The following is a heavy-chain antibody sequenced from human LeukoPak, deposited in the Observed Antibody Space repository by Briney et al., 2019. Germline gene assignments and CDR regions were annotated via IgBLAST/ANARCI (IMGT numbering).Heavy chain of an antibody. V-gene: IGHV3-23*01. J-gene: IGHJ4*02. CDR3: AKGYRYYYGSGSYYLDY. CDR2: ISGSGGST. CDR1: GFTFSSYA. Sequence: GGSLRLSCAASGFTFSSYAMSWVRQAPGKGLEWVSAISGSGGSTYYADSVKGRFTIPRDNSKNTLYLQMNSLRAEDTAVYYCAKGYRYYYGSGSYYLDYWGQGTLVTVSS. D-gene: IGHD3-10*01.